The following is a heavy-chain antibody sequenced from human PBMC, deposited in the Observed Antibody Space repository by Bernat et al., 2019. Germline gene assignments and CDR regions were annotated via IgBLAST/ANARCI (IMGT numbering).Heavy chain of an antibody. CDR1: GGSISSSSYY. J-gene: IGHJ5*02. Sequence: QLQLQESGPGLVKPSETLSLTCTVSGGSISSSSYYWGWIRQPPGKGLEWIGSIYYSGSTYYNPSLKSRVTISVDTSKNQFSLKLSSVTAADTAVYYCARLLGGVIHWFDPWGQGTLVTVSS. D-gene: IGHD3-16*02. CDR3: ARLLGGVIHWFDP. V-gene: IGHV4-39*01. CDR2: IYYSGST.